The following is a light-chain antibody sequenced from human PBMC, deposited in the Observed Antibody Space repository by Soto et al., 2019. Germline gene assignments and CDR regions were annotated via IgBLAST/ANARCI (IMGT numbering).Light chain of an antibody. V-gene: IGKV3-11*01. CDR3: QQRSNWPRT. CDR2: DAS. CDR1: QSVSSY. J-gene: IGKJ3*01. Sequence: EIVLTQSPATLSLSPGERATLSCRASQSVSSYLAWYQQKPGQAPRLLISDASNRATGIPVRFSGSGSGTDFTLTISSLEPEDFAVYYCQQRSNWPRTFGPGTKVDIK.